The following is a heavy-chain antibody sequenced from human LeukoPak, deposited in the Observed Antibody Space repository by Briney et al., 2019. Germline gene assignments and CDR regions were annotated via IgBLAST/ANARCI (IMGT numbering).Heavy chain of an antibody. V-gene: IGHV3-21*01. CDR3: ARDGNSEWDSSSWQRGSENGEFDY. D-gene: IGHD6-13*01. CDR1: GFTFSSYS. CDR2: ISSSSSYI. Sequence: GGSLRLSCAASGFTFSSYSMNWFRQAPGKGLEWVSSISSSSSYIYYADSVKGRFTISRDNAKNSLYLQMNSLRAEDTAVYYCARDGNSEWDSSSWQRGSENGEFDYWGQGTLVTVSS. J-gene: IGHJ4*02.